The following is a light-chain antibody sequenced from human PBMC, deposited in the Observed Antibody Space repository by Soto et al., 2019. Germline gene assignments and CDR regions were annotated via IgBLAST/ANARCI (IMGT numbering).Light chain of an antibody. CDR2: EGS. CDR3: CSYAGSSTV. CDR1: SSDVGSYNL. J-gene: IGLJ2*01. Sequence: QSALTQPASVSGSPGQSITISCTGTSSDVGSYNLVSWYQQHPGKAPKLMIYEGSKRPSGVSNRFSGSKSGNTASLTISGLQAEDDADYCCCSYAGSSTVFGGGTKLTVL. V-gene: IGLV2-23*01.